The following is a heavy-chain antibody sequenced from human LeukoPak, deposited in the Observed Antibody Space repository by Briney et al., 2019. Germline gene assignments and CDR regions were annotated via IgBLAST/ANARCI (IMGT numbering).Heavy chain of an antibody. V-gene: IGHV3-53*01. J-gene: IGHJ4*02. CDR1: GFTVSSNY. Sequence: GSLRLSCAASGFTVSSNYMSWVRQAPGKGLEWVSVIYSGGSTYYADSVKGRFTISRDNSKNTLYLQMNSLRAEDTAVYYCASQLYSYGRFDYWGQGTLVTVSS. CDR2: IYSGGST. D-gene: IGHD5-18*01. CDR3: ASQLYSYGRFDY.